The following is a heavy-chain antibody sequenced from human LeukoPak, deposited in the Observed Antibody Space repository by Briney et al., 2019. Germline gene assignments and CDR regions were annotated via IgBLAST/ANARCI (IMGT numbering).Heavy chain of an antibody. J-gene: IGHJ5*02. CDR2: IYWNDDK. V-gene: IGHV2-5*01. CDR1: GFTLSNSGVG. CDR3: AHRRSGAWFDP. D-gene: IGHD3-10*01. Sequence: SGPTSGEPTQTLTLICPFSGFTLSNSGVGVGWIPQPPGKALEWLALIYWNDDKRYSPSLKSRLTITKDTSKNQVVLTMTNMDPVDTATYYCAHRRSGAWFDPWGQGTLVTVSS.